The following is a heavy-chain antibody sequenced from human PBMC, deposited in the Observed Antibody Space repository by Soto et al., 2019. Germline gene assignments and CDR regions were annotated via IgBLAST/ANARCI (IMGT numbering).Heavy chain of an antibody. D-gene: IGHD3-16*01. Sequence: EVQLVESGGGLVQPGGSLRLSCAASGFTFSSYWMHWVRQAPGKGLVWVSRINSDGRSTSYADSVRGRFTISRDNAKNTRYLQMNSLRAEDTAVFYCARAVGGYYDGMDVWGQGTTVTVSS. CDR3: ARAVGGYYDGMDV. CDR1: GFTFSSYW. CDR2: INSDGRST. V-gene: IGHV3-74*01. J-gene: IGHJ6*02.